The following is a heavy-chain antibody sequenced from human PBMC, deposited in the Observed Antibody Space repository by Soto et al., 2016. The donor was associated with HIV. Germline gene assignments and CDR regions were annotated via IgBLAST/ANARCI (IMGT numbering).Heavy chain of an antibody. CDR3: AKVGGGHIVVVPAAINYYGMDV. V-gene: IGHV3-23*01. CDR2: ISGSGGRT. Sequence: EVQLLESGGGLGTAWGVPSRLSCAASGFTFSQLCHELGPAQAPGKGLEWVSGISGSGGRTYYADSVKGRFTISRDNSKNTLYLQLNSLRAEDTAVYYCAKVGGGHIVVVPAAINYYGMDVWGQGPRSPSP. CDR1: GFTFSQLC. D-gene: IGHD2-2*01. J-gene: IGHJ6*02.